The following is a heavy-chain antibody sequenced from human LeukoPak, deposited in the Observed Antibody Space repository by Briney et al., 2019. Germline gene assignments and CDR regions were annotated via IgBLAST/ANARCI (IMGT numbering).Heavy chain of an antibody. CDR2: INTNTGKP. CDR1: GGTFTNFA. V-gene: IGHV7-4-1*02. CDR3: TRDGHTLRPFDH. Sequence: GASVKVSCKASGGTFTNFAISWVRQAPGQGLEWMGWINTNTGKPTYAQGFTGRFVFSLDASLSTAYLQISSLNTEDTAVYYCTRDGHTLRPFDHWGRGTLVTVSS. J-gene: IGHJ4*02.